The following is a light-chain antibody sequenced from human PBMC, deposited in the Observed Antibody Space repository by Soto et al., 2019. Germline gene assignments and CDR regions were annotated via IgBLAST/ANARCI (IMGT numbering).Light chain of an antibody. CDR2: KAS. CDR3: KQYNDYPWT. Sequence: DIQMTQSPSTLSASVGDRVTITCRASQSISSWLAWYQQKPGKAPKLLIYKASSLESGVPSRFSGSGSGPEFPLTISSLQPDDFATYYCKQYNDYPWTCVQGTKVEIK. J-gene: IGKJ1*01. CDR1: QSISSW. V-gene: IGKV1-5*03.